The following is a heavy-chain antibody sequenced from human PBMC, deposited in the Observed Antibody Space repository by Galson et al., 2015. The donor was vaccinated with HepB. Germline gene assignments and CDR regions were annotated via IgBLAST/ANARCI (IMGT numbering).Heavy chain of an antibody. V-gene: IGHV7-4-1*02. D-gene: IGHD1-26*01. CDR3: AREGDGEELSI. J-gene: IGHJ4*02. CDR1: GYSFTTYA. CDR2: INTKTGNP. Sequence: SVKVSCKASGYSFTTYAVNWVRQAPGQGPEWMGWINTKTGNPIYAQGLTGRFVFSLDTSVSTTYLQITGLKAEDTAVYYCAREGDGEELSIWGQGTLVTVSS.